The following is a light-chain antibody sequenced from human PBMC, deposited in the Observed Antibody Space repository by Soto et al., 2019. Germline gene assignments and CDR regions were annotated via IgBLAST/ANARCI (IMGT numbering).Light chain of an antibody. Sequence: DIVMTQSPDSLAVSLGERATINCKSSQSVLYSSNNKNYLAWYQQKAGQPPKLLIYWASTRESGVPDRFSGSGSWTDFTLTISSLQAEDVAVYYCQQYYCTRPLTFGGGTNVEIK. V-gene: IGKV4-1*01. J-gene: IGKJ4*01. CDR3: QQYYCTRPLT. CDR2: WAS. CDR1: QSVLYSSNNKNY.